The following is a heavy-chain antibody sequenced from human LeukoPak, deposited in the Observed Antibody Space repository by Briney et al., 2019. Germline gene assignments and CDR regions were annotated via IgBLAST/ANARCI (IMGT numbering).Heavy chain of an antibody. D-gene: IGHD6-13*01. CDR2: IYYTGST. CDR1: GDSIRSFF. CDR3: ARGMAAAETRARNYYMDV. V-gene: IGHV4-59*01. J-gene: IGHJ6*03. Sequence: SETLSLTCSVSGDSIRSFFWSWIRQPPGKGLEWIGYIYYTGSTNYNPSLKSRVAISVDTSKNQFSLNLTSVTAADTAVYYCARGMAAAETRARNYYMDVWGEGTTVTVSS.